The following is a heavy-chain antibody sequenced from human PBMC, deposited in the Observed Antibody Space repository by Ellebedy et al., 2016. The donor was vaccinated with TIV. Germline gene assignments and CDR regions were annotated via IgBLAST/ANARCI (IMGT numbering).Heavy chain of an antibody. D-gene: IGHD1-1*01. CDR2: IPASGTGI. Sequence: GESLKISCAGSGFTFSDYFMSWVRQAPGKGLEWISYIPASGTGIYYADSVKGRFTVARDNANKSLHLQMNNLRGDDTAVYYCGRAREPGPFAYYYYRMDVWGQGTTVTVSS. CDR3: GRAREPGPFAYYYYRMDV. CDR1: GFTFSDYF. J-gene: IGHJ6*02. V-gene: IGHV3-11*01.